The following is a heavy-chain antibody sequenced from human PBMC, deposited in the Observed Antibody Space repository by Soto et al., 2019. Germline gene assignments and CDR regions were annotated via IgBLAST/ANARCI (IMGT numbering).Heavy chain of an antibody. CDR1: GFTFSSYA. Sequence: EVQLLESGGGLVQPGGSLRLSCAASGFTFSSYAMSWVRQAPGKGLEWVSTIGGSCSTYYADSVKGRFTISRDHSNNALYLQMNGLRAGATAVYYCAKGILVKQAGTRAFDIWGKGTMVIVSS. V-gene: IGHV3-23*01. D-gene: IGHD6-13*01. J-gene: IGHJ3*02. CDR2: IGGSCST. CDR3: AKGILVKQAGTRAFDI.